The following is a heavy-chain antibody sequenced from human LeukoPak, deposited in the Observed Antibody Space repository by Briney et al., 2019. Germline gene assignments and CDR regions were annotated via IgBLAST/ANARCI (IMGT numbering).Heavy chain of an antibody. CDR2: FDPEDGET. V-gene: IGHV1-24*01. Sequence: ASVKVSCKVSGYTLTELSMHWVRQAPGKGLEWMGGFDPEDGETIYAQKFQGRVTMTEDTSTDTAYMELSSLRSEDTAVYYCATGKKLRYFDWFRGAFDIWGQGTMVTVPS. CDR3: ATGKKLRYFDWFRGAFDI. J-gene: IGHJ3*02. D-gene: IGHD3-9*01. CDR1: GYTLTELS.